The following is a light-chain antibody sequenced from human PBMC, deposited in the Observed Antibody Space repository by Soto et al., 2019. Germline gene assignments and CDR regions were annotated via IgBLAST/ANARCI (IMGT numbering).Light chain of an antibody. CDR2: EVR. CDR3: SSYTISTTLV. CDR1: SSDVGGYNY. V-gene: IGLV2-14*01. Sequence: QSVLTQPASVSGTPGQSITVSCTGTSSDVGGYNYVSWYQQHPSKAPKLMIYEVRNRPSWVPHRFSASKSGNTASLTISGLQAEDEAYYYCSSYTISTTLVFGTGTQVTVL. J-gene: IGLJ1*01.